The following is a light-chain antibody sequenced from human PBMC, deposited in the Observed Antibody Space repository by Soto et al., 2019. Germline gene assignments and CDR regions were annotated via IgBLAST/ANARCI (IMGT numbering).Light chain of an antibody. CDR1: QSISSY. J-gene: IGKJ2*01. CDR3: QQYNKWPLT. Sequence: EMVMTQSPATLSVSPGERATVSCRASQSISSYLAWYQQKPGQGPRLLIYGASTRATGIPARFSGSGSGTEVTLTISSLQTEDFAVYYCQQYNKWPLTFGQGTKLEIK. CDR2: GAS. V-gene: IGKV3-15*01.